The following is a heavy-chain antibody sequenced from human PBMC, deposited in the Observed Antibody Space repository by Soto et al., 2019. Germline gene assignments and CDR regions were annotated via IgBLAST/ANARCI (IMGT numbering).Heavy chain of an antibody. Sequence: GGSLRLSCAASGFTFSSYAMSWVRQAPGKGLEWVSAISSSGGSTYYADSVKGRFTISRDNAKNSLYLQMNSLRAEDTAVYYCARGTVVGYYYMDVWGKGTTVTVSS. D-gene: IGHD3-22*01. J-gene: IGHJ6*03. V-gene: IGHV3-23*01. CDR2: ISSSGGST. CDR1: GFTFSSYA. CDR3: ARGTVVGYYYMDV.